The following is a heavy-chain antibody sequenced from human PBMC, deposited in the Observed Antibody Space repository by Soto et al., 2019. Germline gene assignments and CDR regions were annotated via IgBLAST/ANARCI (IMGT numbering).Heavy chain of an antibody. CDR3: AREGWGMGETLLWYYYMDV. J-gene: IGHJ6*03. CDR2: ISSSSSYI. D-gene: IGHD3-16*01. Sequence: GRSLRLSCAASGFTFSSYSMNWVRQAPGKGLEWVSSISSSSSYIYYADSVKGRFTISRDNAKNSLYLQMNSLRAEDTAVYYCAREGWGMGETLLWYYYMDVWGKGTTVTVSS. CDR1: GFTFSSYS. V-gene: IGHV3-21*01.